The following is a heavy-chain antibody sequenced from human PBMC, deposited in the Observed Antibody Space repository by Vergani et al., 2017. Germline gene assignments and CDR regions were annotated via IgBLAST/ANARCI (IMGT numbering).Heavy chain of an antibody. CDR3: AKNPGIATTRHFYAMDV. CDR1: GFKFSDRY. V-gene: IGHV3-11*04. J-gene: IGHJ6*04. CDR2: ISPGASTV. D-gene: IGHD6-13*01. Sequence: LEESGGGSVKPGGSLRLSCAASGFKFSDRYMSWIRQAPGKGLEWVSHISPGASTVSYTDSVTGRFTVSRDNDNNSLTLDMTTLRVEDTAVYYCAKNPGIATTRHFYAMDVGGKETTVTVSS.